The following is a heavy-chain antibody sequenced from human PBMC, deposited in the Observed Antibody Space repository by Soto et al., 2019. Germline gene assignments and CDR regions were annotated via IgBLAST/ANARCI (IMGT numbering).Heavy chain of an antibody. Sequence: QVQLAESGGGVVQPGRSLRLSCVASGFTFNKYGMHWVRQATGKGLEWVAVTSYDGSDKWYAASVKGRFTISKDNSKNIVFLQMNSLRVEDTALYYCAKADDSSTYCYYYGMDAWGLGTPVTVSS. V-gene: IGHV3-30*18. J-gene: IGHJ6*02. CDR3: AKADDSSTYCYYYGMDA. CDR2: TSYDGSDK. CDR1: GFTFNKYG. D-gene: IGHD6-13*01.